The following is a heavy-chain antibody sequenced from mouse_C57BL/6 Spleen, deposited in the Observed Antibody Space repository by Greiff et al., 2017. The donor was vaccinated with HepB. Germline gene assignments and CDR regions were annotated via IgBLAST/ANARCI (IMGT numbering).Heavy chain of an antibody. D-gene: IGHD2-5*01. CDR2: INPDSSTI. CDR1: GVAFSRYW. J-gene: IGHJ4*01. V-gene: IGHV4-1*01. Sequence: AAEGVAFSRYWMSWVRRAPGKGLEWIGEINPDSSTINYAPSLKDKFIISRDNAKNTLYLQMSKVRSEDTALYYCARSGSNGAMDYWGQGTSVTVSS. CDR3: ARSGSNGAMDY.